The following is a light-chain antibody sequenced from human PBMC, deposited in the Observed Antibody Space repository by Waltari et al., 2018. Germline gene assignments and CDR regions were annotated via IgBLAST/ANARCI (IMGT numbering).Light chain of an antibody. CDR2: DAS. CDR3: HQRSSWPLT. J-gene: IGKJ4*01. CDR1: QSVTTY. V-gene: IGKV3-11*01. Sequence: EIVMTQSPATLSLSPGERATLSCRASQSVTTYLGWIQQKPGQAPRLLIYDASKRATGIPARFSGSGSGTDFTLTISDLEPEDVAIYYCHQRSSWPLTFGGGTRVEI.